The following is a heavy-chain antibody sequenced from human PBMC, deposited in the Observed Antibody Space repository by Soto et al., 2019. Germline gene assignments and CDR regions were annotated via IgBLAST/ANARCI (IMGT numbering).Heavy chain of an antibody. J-gene: IGHJ4*02. CDR1: GASISRGGYY. CDR3: ARRHYSGYEDY. D-gene: IGHD5-12*01. V-gene: IGHV4-31*03. CDR2: VYYTGSP. Sequence: PLSLTCSVSGASISRGGYYWMWIRQFPGKGLEGMVYVYYTGSPYYNAPLKRRVTISKDTSKNQFSLKLSCVTAADTAGEDGARRHYSGYEDYWGKGPLGTVS.